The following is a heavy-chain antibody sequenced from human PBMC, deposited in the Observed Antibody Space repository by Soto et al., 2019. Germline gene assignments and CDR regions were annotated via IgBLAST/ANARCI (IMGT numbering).Heavy chain of an antibody. Sequence: QVQLQQWGAGLLKPSETLSLTCAVYGGSFSGYYWSWIRQPPGKGLEWIGEINHSGSTTYNPSLKSRVTISVDTSKNQFSLKLSSVTAADTAVYYCASQTGSYDDAFDIWGQGTMVTVSS. CDR1: GGSFSGYY. J-gene: IGHJ3*02. CDR2: INHSGST. V-gene: IGHV4-34*01. CDR3: ASQTGSYDDAFDI. D-gene: IGHD2-15*01.